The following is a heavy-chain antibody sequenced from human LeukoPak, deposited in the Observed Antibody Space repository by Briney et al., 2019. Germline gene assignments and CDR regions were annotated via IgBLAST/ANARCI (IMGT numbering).Heavy chain of an antibody. CDR3: ARGATGDS. Sequence: GGSLRLSCAASGFTFSSYWMHWVRQAPGKGLVWVSRIKSDGSSTSYADSVKGRFAISRDNAKNMLYLQMNSLRADDTAVYYCARGATGDSWGQGTLVTVSS. V-gene: IGHV3-74*01. J-gene: IGHJ4*02. CDR2: IKSDGSST. CDR1: GFTFSSYW. D-gene: IGHD1-1*01.